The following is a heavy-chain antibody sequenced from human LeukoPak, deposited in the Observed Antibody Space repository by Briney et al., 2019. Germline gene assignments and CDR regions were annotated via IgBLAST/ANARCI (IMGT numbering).Heavy chain of an antibody. D-gene: IGHD2-8*01. CDR1: GFTFSNYA. V-gene: IGHV3-23*01. CDR2: FSGSGGST. Sequence: GGSLRLSCAASGFTFSNYAMSWVRQAPGKGLEWVSSFSGSGGSTYYADSVKGRFTISRDNSKNTLYLQMNSLRAEDTAVYYCANGYCTNGVCYPYYYYYMDVWGKGTTVTVSS. J-gene: IGHJ6*03. CDR3: ANGYCTNGVCYPYYYYYMDV.